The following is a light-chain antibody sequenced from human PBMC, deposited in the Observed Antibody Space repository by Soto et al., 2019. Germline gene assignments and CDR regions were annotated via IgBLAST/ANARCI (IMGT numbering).Light chain of an antibody. V-gene: IGLV2-14*01. CDR2: EVT. CDR3: SSYTIRRSWV. J-gene: IGLJ3*02. CDR1: TSDVDYNR. Sequence: QSALTQPASVTGSPGQSITISCTGTTSDVDYNRVSWYQQYPGTAPKLMISEVTNRPSGVSDRFSGSKSGNTASLTISGLQPEDEGDYYCSSYTIRRSWVFGGGTKVTVL.